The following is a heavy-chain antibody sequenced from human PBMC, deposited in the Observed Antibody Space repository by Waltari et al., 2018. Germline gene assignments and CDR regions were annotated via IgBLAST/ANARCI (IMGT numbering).Heavy chain of an antibody. V-gene: IGHV3-21*01. CDR1: GLTFSSYS. D-gene: IGHD6-13*01. CDR2: ISSSSSYI. J-gene: IGHJ4*02. Sequence: EVQLVESGGGLVKPGGSLRLSCAASGLTFSSYSMNWVRQAPGKGLEWVSSISSSSSYIYYADSVKGRFTISRDNAKNSLYLQMNSLRAEDTAVYYCARDRREGGAAAGHPTPDYWGQGTLVTVSS. CDR3: ARDRREGGAAAGHPTPDY.